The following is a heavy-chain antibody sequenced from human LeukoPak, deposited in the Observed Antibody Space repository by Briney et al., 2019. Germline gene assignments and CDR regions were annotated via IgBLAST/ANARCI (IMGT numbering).Heavy chain of an antibody. D-gene: IGHD3-10*02. CDR1: GFTFSSYS. CDR3: ARAPGVRPRTRFDP. V-gene: IGHV3-21*01. Sequence: GRSLRLSCAASGFTFSSYSMTWVRQAPGKGLEWVSSISSSSSYIYYADSVKGRFTISRDNAKNSLYLQMNSLRAEDTAVYYCARAPGVRPRTRFDPWGQGTLVTVS. J-gene: IGHJ5*02. CDR2: ISSSSSYI.